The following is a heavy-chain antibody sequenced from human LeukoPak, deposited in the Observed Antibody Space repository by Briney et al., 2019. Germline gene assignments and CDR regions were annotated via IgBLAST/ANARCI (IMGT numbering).Heavy chain of an antibody. J-gene: IGHJ4*02. CDR2: IRQDGSER. CDR3: ARDWGSTGYDLYDS. D-gene: IGHD5-12*01. CDR1: GFIYSNYW. V-gene: IGHV3-7*01. Sequence: GWSLRLSCAASGFIYSNYWMTWVRQAPGKGLEWVAHIRQDGSERHYVDSVKDRFTISRDNAKNSLDLQMDSLRAEDTAVYYCARDWGSTGYDLYDSWGQGTLVTVSS.